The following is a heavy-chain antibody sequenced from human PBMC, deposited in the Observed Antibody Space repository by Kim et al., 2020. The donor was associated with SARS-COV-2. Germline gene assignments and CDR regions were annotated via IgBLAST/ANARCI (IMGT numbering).Heavy chain of an antibody. V-gene: IGHV3-23*01. D-gene: IGHD3-22*01. CDR1: GFTFSNSA. Sequence: GGSLRLSCAASGFTFSNSAMSWVRQAPGQGLEWVSGIAGSGGGTDYADSVKGRFTISRDNSKNTLYLQMDSLRAEDTAVYYCASLSNSAYRTRTAGGLWGQGTLVTVSS. J-gene: IGHJ4*02. CDR3: ASLSNSAYRTRTAGGL. CDR2: IAGSGGGT.